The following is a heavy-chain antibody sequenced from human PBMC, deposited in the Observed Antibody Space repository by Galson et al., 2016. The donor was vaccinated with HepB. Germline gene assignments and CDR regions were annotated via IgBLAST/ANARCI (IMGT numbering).Heavy chain of an antibody. D-gene: IGHD3-10*01. J-gene: IGHJ6*02. V-gene: IGHV3-33*01. CDR2: IWFDGSNK. CDR3: ARAREVRGEGYYGMDV. Sequence: LEWVAVIWFDGSNKWYGDSVKGRFTSSRDNSRNILYLQMNSLRAEDTAVYYCARAREVRGEGYYGMDVWGQGTTVTVSS.